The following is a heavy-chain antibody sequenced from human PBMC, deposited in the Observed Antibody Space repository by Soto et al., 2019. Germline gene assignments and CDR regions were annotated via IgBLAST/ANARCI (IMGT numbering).Heavy chain of an antibody. D-gene: IGHD2-15*01. CDR3: ARESRILLLNSGTNDYYYYMDV. V-gene: IGHV1-3*01. J-gene: IGHJ6*03. CDR1: GYTFTSYA. Sequence: ASVKVSCKASGYTFTSYAMHWVRQAPGQRLEWMGWINAGNGNTKYSQKFQGRVTITRDTSASTAYMELSSLRSEDTAVYYCARESRILLLNSGTNDYYYYMDVWGKGTTVTVSS. CDR2: INAGNGNT.